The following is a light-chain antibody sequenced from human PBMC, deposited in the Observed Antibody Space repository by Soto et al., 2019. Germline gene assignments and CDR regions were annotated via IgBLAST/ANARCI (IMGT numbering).Light chain of an antibody. V-gene: IGKV3D-15*01. CDR1: QTVSSN. CDR3: QQYNNWPAIT. Sequence: EIILTQSPDTLSLSPGERATLSCRASQTVSSNYLAWCQQRPGQAPRLLIYGASTRAPGIPARFSGFGSGTDFTLTISSLQSEDFAIYYCQQYNNWPAITFGQGTRREIK. J-gene: IGKJ5*01. CDR2: GAS.